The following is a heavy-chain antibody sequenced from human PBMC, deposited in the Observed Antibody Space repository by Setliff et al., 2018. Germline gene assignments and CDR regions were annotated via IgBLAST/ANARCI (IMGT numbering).Heavy chain of an antibody. CDR2: MYYSGST. Sequence: PSETLSLTCAVSDYSITNNYYWGWIRQAPGKGLEWIGSMYYSGSTYYNPSLKGRVTLSVDTTKNQFSLKLTSVTAADTAMYYCARVYGENDLPDIWGQGTMVTVSS. D-gene: IGHD4-17*01. V-gene: IGHV4-38-2*01. CDR1: DYSITNNYY. J-gene: IGHJ3*02. CDR3: ARVYGENDLPDI.